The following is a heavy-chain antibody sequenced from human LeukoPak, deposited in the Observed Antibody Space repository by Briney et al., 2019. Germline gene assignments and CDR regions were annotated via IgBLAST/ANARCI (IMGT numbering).Heavy chain of an antibody. J-gene: IGHJ4*02. CDR1: GFTFDDYA. Sequence: PGRSLRLSCAASGFTFDDYAMHWVRQAPGKGLEWVSGISWNSGSIGYADSVKGRFTISRHNAENSLYLQMNSLRAEDTALYYCAKDIVRYFDWLLANFDYWGQGTLVTVSS. CDR2: ISWNSGSI. CDR3: AKDIVRYFDWLLANFDY. V-gene: IGHV3-9*01. D-gene: IGHD3-9*01.